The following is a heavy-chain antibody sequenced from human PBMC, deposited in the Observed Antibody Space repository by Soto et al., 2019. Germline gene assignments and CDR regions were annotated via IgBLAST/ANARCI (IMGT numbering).Heavy chain of an antibody. Sequence: SVKVSCKASGGTFSSYTISWVRQAPGQGLEWMGRIIPILGIANYAQKFQGRVTITADKSTSTAYMELSSLRSEDTAVYYCARGYYDSSGYYSYWGQGTLVTVSS. CDR2: IIPILGIA. J-gene: IGHJ4*02. V-gene: IGHV1-69*02. D-gene: IGHD3-22*01. CDR3: ARGYYDSSGYYSY. CDR1: GGTFSSYT.